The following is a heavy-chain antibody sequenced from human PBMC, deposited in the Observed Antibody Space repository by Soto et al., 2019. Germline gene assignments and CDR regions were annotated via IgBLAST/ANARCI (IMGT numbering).Heavy chain of an antibody. J-gene: IGHJ6*02. CDR2: IIPIFGTA. CDR1: GGTFSSYA. Sequence: GSSVKVSCKASGGTFSSYAISWVRQAPGQGLEWMGGIIPIFGTANYAQKFQGRVTITADESTSTAYMELSSLRSEDTAVYYCARDGFEDGSGLYYYYGMDVWGQGTTVAVSS. V-gene: IGHV1-69*13. CDR3: ARDGFEDGSGLYYYYGMDV. D-gene: IGHD3-22*01.